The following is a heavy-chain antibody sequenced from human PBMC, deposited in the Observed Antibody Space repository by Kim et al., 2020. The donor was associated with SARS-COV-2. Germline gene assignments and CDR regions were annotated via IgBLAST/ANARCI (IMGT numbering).Heavy chain of an antibody. J-gene: IGHJ4*02. CDR3: AREGSGSNPVDY. V-gene: IGHV3-21*01. Sequence: GGSLRLSCAASGFTFSSYSMNWVRQAPGKGLEWVSSISSSSSYIYYADSVTGRCTISSYSAKNSLSPQLNSQRAEDTAVYYCAREGSGSNPVDYWGQGTL. D-gene: IGHD2-15*01. CDR1: GFTFSSYS. CDR2: ISSSSSYI.